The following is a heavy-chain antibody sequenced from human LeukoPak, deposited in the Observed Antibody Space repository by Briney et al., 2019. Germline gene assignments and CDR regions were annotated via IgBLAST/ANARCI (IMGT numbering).Heavy chain of an antibody. Sequence: GEPLKISGQGSGYSFTSYRSSWVRQLPGRGLGWMGIIDTGVAYTNYSPSMAGYVTISADKSISIAYLQWSSLKPSDTAMYYCARLALPCSGGSCYYYGMDVWGKGTTVTVSS. J-gene: IGHJ6*04. CDR2: IDTGVAYT. D-gene: IGHD2-15*01. CDR1: GYSFTSYR. V-gene: IGHV5-10-1*01. CDR3: ARLALPCSGGSCYYYGMDV.